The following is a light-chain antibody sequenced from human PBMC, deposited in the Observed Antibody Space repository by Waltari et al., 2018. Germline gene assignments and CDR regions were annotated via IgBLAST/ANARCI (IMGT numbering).Light chain of an antibody. Sequence: SSELTQAPTVSVALGQPVRITCQGDSLRPYYANWYQQKPRQTPLLVIFGENNRPSGIPDRFSGSNSGNTASLTITGAQAEDEADYYCHSRESRANPIYVFGTGTKVTVL. CDR3: HSRESRANPIYV. CDR2: GEN. CDR1: SLRPYY. V-gene: IGLV3-19*01. J-gene: IGLJ1*01.